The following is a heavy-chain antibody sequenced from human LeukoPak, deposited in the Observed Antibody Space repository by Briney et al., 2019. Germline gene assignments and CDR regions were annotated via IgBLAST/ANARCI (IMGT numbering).Heavy chain of an antibody. CDR2: ITPIFGTP. Sequence: ASVTVSCKASGGTFSSYAISWVRQAPGQGLEWMGGITPIFGTPNYAQKFQGRVKIIADAATNTAYMELSRLTSEDTAVYYCARDAAMYGNNGYYYLYGGQGTVVTVSS. CDR3: ARDAAMYGNNGYYYLY. V-gene: IGHV1-69*01. J-gene: IGHJ4*02. D-gene: IGHD3-22*01. CDR1: GGTFSSYA.